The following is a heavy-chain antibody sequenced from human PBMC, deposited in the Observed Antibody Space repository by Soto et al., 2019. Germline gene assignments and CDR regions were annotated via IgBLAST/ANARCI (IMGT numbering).Heavy chain of an antibody. CDR3: ARDRSSGYSFGYGIGFWFGP. Sequence: QVQLVQSGAEVKKPGPSVKVSCKASGGTFSSYAISWVRQAPGQGLEWMGGIIPIFGTANYAQKFQGRVTITADESTSTGYKEPRSLRSEDTGVFFCARDRSSGYSFGYGIGFWFGPWGQGTPVTVSS. CDR2: IIPIFGTA. D-gene: IGHD5-18*01. V-gene: IGHV1-69*01. CDR1: GGTFSSYA. J-gene: IGHJ5*01.